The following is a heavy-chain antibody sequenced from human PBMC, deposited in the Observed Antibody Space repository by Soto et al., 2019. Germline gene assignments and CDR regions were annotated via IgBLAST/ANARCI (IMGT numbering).Heavy chain of an antibody. CDR2: NFSGDSDT. J-gene: IGHJ4*02. CDR3: VRPNFGAITHFDF. V-gene: IGHV5-51*01. D-gene: IGHD3-16*01. CDR1: GYPFTKYW. Sequence: PGESLMSSCQSIGYPFTKYWIVLVLHTAATCLEGMGINFSGDSDTRYNPSFEGQVTVSADASISPSSLKWNTLNAADTAMYHCVRPNFGAITHFDFWGQGTMVTVSS.